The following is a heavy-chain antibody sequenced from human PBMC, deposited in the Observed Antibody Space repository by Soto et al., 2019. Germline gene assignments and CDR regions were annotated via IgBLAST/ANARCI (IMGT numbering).Heavy chain of an antibody. Sequence: EVQLLESGGGLVQPGGSLRLSCAASGFTFSSYAMSWVRQAPGKGLEWVSAISGSGGSTYYADSVKGRFTISRDNSKNTRYLQMNSLRAEDTAVYYCASPAYCSSTSCYPYYYYMDVWGKGTTVTVSS. CDR2: ISGSGGST. CDR1: GFTFSSYA. CDR3: ASPAYCSSTSCYPYYYYMDV. V-gene: IGHV3-23*01. J-gene: IGHJ6*03. D-gene: IGHD2-2*01.